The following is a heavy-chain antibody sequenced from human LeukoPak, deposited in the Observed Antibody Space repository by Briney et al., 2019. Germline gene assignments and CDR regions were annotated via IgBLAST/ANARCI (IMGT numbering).Heavy chain of an antibody. D-gene: IGHD1-20*01. V-gene: IGHV3-74*01. Sequence: GGSLRLSCAASGFTFSTYYMYWVRQAPGKGLVWVSRIETDGSTTAHADSVKGRFTISRDNAKNTLYLQMNSLRAEDTAMYYCVAYNWNYPDYWGQGTLVTVSS. CDR2: IETDGSTT. CDR3: VAYNWNYPDY. J-gene: IGHJ4*02. CDR1: GFTFSTYY.